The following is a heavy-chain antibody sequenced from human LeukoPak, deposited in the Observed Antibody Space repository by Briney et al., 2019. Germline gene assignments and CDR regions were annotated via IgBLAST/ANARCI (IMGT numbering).Heavy chain of an antibody. J-gene: IGHJ5*02. Sequence: SVQVSCKASGGTFSSYAISWVRQDPGQRLEWMGGIIPIFGTANYAQKFQGRVTITTDESTSTVYMELSSLRSEDTAVYDCARIVVVPAAIENWFDPWCQGTLVTVSS. CDR1: GGTFSSYA. D-gene: IGHD2-2*02. CDR2: IIPIFGTA. CDR3: ARIVVVPAAIENWFDP. V-gene: IGHV1-69*05.